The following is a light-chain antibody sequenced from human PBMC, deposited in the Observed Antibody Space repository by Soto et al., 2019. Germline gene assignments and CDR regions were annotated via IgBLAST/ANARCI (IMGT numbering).Light chain of an antibody. CDR2: DTS. V-gene: IGKV3-15*01. J-gene: IGKJ2*01. Sequence: TQSPVTLSVSPGDRATLSCRASQSVSSKLAWYQLKPGQAPRLLIYDTSNRATGVSARFSGSGYGTEFTLTVSSLQSEDFAVYYCQQYSDWPPYTFGQGTKLEMK. CDR1: QSVSSK. CDR3: QQYSDWPPYT.